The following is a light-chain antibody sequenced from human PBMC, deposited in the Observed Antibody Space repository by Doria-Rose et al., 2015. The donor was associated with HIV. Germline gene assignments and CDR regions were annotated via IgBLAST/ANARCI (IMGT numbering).Light chain of an antibody. CDR1: QSISSY. CDR2: AAS. Sequence: PSSLSASVGDRVTITCRASQSISSYLNWYQQKPGKAPNLLIYAASSLQSGVPSRFSGSGSGTDFTLTISSLQPEDFVTYYCQQSYSTPLTFGGGTKVEIK. CDR3: QQSYSTPLT. J-gene: IGKJ4*01. V-gene: IGKV1-39*01.